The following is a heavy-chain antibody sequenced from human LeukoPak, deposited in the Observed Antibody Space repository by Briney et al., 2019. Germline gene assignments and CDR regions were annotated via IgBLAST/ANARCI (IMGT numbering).Heavy chain of an antibody. Sequence: SETLSLTCTVSGGSITSGSYHWGWIRQSPGTGLEWIGSTYYTGSASFRPSLQSRVSISVDTSKKEFSLKLTSVPAADTAVYYCARDRDGYAYSFDYWGQGTLVTVSS. V-gene: IGHV4-39*02. CDR1: GGSITSGSYH. CDR2: TYYTGSA. CDR3: ARDRDGYAYSFDY. J-gene: IGHJ4*02. D-gene: IGHD5-24*01.